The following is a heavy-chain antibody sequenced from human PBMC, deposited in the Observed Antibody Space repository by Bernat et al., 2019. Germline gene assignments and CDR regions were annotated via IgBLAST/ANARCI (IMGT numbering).Heavy chain of an antibody. CDR3: TTTPSYYGNDY. J-gene: IGHJ4*02. CDR1: GFIFSSYA. CDR2: IKSKPSGGTT. Sequence: EVQLLESGGGLEQPGGSLRLSCAASGFIFSSYAMSWVRQAPGKGLEWVGRIKSKPSGGTTDYAAPVKGRFTISRDDSKNTLYLQMNSLKTEDTAVYYCTTTPSYYGNDYWGQGTLVTVSS. V-gene: IGHV3-15*01. D-gene: IGHD4-11*01.